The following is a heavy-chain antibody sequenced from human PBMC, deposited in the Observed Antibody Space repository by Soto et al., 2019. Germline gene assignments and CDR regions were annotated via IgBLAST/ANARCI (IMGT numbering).Heavy chain of an antibody. J-gene: IGHJ5*02. Sequence: QVTLKESGPVLVKPTETLTLTCTVSGFSLSNARMGVSWIRQSPGKALEWLAHIFSNDETSYSTTLKNRLTISKETSNSQVVLTLTNMDPVDTATYYCARINFGIPAAILRWFDPWGQGTLVTVSS. CDR3: ARINFGIPAAILRWFDP. CDR1: GFSLSNARMG. V-gene: IGHV2-26*01. CDR2: IFSNDET. D-gene: IGHD2-2*01.